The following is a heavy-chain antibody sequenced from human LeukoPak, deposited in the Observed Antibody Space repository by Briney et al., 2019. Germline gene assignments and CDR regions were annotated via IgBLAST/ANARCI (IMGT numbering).Heavy chain of an antibody. CDR3: ARQHYSSGWYPGYFDY. V-gene: IGHV5-51*01. Sequence: NRGESLKISCKGSGYSFTSYWIGWVRQMPGKGLEWMGIIYPGDSDTRYSPSFQGQVTISADKSISTAYLQWSSLKASDTAMYYCARQHYSSGWYPGYFDYWGQGTLVTVSS. J-gene: IGHJ4*02. D-gene: IGHD6-19*01. CDR2: IYPGDSDT. CDR1: GYSFTSYW.